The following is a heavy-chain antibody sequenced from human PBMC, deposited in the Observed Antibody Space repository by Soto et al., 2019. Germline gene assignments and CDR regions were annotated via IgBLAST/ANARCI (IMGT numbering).Heavy chain of an antibody. D-gene: IGHD1-26*01. CDR2: ISNTGST. V-gene: IGHV4-59*11. CDR1: GGSISSHY. CDR3: ARGSYYLDP. J-gene: IGHJ5*02. Sequence: SETLSLTCTVSGGSISSHYWSWIRQPPGKGLEYIGYISNTGSTSYNPSLKSRVNMSVDTSKKQFSLRLSSVTAADTAVYYCARGSYYLDPWGQGTLVTVSS.